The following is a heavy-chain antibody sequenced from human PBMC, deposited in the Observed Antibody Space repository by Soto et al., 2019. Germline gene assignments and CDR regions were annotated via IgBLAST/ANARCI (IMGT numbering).Heavy chain of an antibody. D-gene: IGHD3-22*01. J-gene: IGHJ6*02. CDR1: GGTFRSYS. CDR3: ARPDEGGYSSNHHYYYALDV. V-gene: IGHV1-69*13. Sequence: ASVKVSCKASGGTFRSYSISWVRQAPGQGLEWMGGIIPIFDITNYAQKFQGRVTITADESTCTAYMELSSLGSDDTAVYYCARPDEGGYSSNHHYYYALDVWGQGTTVTVSS. CDR2: IIPIFDIT.